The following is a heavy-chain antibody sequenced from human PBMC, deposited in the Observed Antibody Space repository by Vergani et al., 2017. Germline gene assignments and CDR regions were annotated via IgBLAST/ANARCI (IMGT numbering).Heavy chain of an antibody. CDR2: ISAYNGKT. CDR3: ARDRYAVDYYDSSGPSLYYYGMDV. V-gene: IGHV1-18*01. Sequence: QVQLVQSGAEVKKPGASVKVSCKASGYTFTSYGISWVRQAPGQGLEWMGWISAYNGKTNYAQKLQGRVTMTTDTSTSPAYMELRSLRSDDTAVYYCARDRYAVDYYDSSGPSLYYYGMDVWGQGTTVTVSS. J-gene: IGHJ6*02. D-gene: IGHD3-22*01. CDR1: GYTFTSYG.